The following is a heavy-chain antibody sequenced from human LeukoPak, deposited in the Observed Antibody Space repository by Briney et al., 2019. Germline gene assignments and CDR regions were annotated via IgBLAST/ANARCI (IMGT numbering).Heavy chain of an antibody. D-gene: IGHD6-19*01. Sequence: GGSLRLSCAASGFTFSSYWMHWVRQAPGKGLVWVSRINSDGSSTSYADSVKGRFTISRDNAKNTLYLQMNSLRAEDTAVYYCAREIAVAGTIGYWGQGTLVTVSS. V-gene: IGHV3-74*01. CDR2: INSDGSST. CDR3: AREIAVAGTIGY. J-gene: IGHJ4*02. CDR1: GFTFSSYW.